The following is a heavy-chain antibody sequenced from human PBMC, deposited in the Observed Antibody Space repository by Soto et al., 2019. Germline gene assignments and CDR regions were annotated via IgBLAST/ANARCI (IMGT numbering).Heavy chain of an antibody. CDR3: ARERGSGRLDY. CDR2: ISNDGRNE. Sequence: LRLSCAASGFTFSSYGMHWVRQAPGKGLEWVAFISNDGRNEYYADSVKGRFTISRDNSKNTLYLQMNSLRLDDTAVFYCARERGSGRLDYWGRGTLVTVSS. V-gene: IGHV3-33*01. CDR1: GFTFSSYG. D-gene: IGHD6-19*01. J-gene: IGHJ4*02.